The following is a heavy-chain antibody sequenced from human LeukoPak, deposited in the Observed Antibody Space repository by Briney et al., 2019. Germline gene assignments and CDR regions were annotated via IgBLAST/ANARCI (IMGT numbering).Heavy chain of an antibody. CDR3: AKDPYNSGMLNGLDY. CDR2: ISFDGSNK. Sequence: GESLRLSCAASGFTFSSYGMHWVRQAPGKGLEWVAVISFDGSNKYYADSVKGRFTISRDNSKNTLYLQMNSLRAEDTAMYYCAKDPYNSGMLNGLDYWGQGTLVTVSS. J-gene: IGHJ4*02. CDR1: GFTFSSYG. D-gene: IGHD3-10*01. V-gene: IGHV3-30*18.